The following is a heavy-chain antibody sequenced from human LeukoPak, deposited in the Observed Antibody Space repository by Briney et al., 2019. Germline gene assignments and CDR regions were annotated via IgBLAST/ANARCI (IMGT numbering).Heavy chain of an antibody. CDR2: IDHSGST. CDR3: ARSPRGYSTRGGDY. V-gene: IGHV4-34*01. J-gene: IGHJ4*02. D-gene: IGHD5-18*01. CDR1: GGSFSGYY. Sequence: SETPSLTCAVYGGSFSGYYWSWIRQPPGKGLEWIGEIDHSGSTNYNPSLKSRVTISVDTSKNQFSLKLSSVTAADTAVYYCARSPRGYSTRGGDYWGQGTLVTVSS.